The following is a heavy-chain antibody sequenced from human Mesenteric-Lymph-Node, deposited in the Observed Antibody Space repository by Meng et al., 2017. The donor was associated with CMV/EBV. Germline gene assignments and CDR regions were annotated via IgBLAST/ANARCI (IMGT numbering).Heavy chain of an antibody. D-gene: IGHD2-2*02. V-gene: IGHV3-30-3*01. CDR2: ISYDGSNN. J-gene: IGHJ4*02. CDR3: ARYCSTTNCYTPPFDY. CDR1: GFTFSNYA. Sequence: SLKISCAASGFTFSNYAMHWVRQAPGKGLEWVAFISYDGSNNYYADSVKGRFTISRDNSKNTLYLQMDSLRVEDTAIYYCARYCSTTNCYTPPFDYWGQGTLVTVSS.